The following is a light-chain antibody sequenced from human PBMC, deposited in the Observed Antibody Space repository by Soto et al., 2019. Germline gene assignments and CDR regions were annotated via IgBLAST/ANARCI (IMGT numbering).Light chain of an antibody. J-gene: IGKJ4*01. Sequence: EIVLTQSPATLSLSPGEIATLSCRASQSVGSYLAWFQQKPGQAPRLLIYGASSRATGIPDRFSGSGSGTDFTLTISRLEPEDFAVYYCQQYGSSPLTFGGGTKVDIK. CDR1: QSVGSY. CDR3: QQYGSSPLT. V-gene: IGKV3-20*01. CDR2: GAS.